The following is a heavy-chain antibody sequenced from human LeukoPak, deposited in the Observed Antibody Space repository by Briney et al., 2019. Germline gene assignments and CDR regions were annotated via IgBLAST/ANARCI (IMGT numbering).Heavy chain of an antibody. Sequence: SETLSLTCTVSGASITSYYWTWIRQPPGKELEWIGNIYSSANINFNPSLKSRVTISLDASKSHFSLKLNSVSAADTAIYYCARSPFVGGVGATSWYFDLWGRGALVTVSS. CDR1: GASITSYY. CDR2: IYSSANI. D-gene: IGHD1-26*01. J-gene: IGHJ2*01. CDR3: ARSPFVGGVGATSWYFDL. V-gene: IGHV4-4*09.